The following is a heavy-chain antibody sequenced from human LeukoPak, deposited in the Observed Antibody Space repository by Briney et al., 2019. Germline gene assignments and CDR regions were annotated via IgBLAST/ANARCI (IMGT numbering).Heavy chain of an antibody. J-gene: IGHJ4*02. CDR3: ARVDSNYVFDDY. V-gene: IGHV4-38-2*02. CDR2: IYHSGST. D-gene: IGHD4-11*01. CDR1: GYSISSGYY. Sequence: SGTLSLTCTVSGYSISSGYYWGWIRQPPGKGLEWIGSIYHSGSTYYNPSLKSRVTISVDTSKNQFSLKLSSVTAADTAVYYCARVDSNYVFDDYWGQGTLVTVSS.